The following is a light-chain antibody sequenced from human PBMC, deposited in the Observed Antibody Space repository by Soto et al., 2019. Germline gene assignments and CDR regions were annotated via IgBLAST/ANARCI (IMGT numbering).Light chain of an antibody. Sequence: QSVLTQPPSMSGAPGQRVTISCTGSSSNIGAGYDVHWYQQHPGTAPKLLIFDNNNRPSGVPDRFSGSKSDTSASLAITGLQAEDEADYYCQSFDTSLSGFVVFGGGTKLTLL. V-gene: IGLV1-40*01. CDR2: DNN. CDR3: QSFDTSLSGFVV. CDR1: SSNIGAGYD. J-gene: IGLJ2*01.